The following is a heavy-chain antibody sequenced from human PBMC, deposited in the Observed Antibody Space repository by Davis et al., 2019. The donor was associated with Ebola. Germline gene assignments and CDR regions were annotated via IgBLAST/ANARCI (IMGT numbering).Heavy chain of an antibody. V-gene: IGHV1-46*01. CDR3: ARDGRRLQVKVNWFDP. Sequence: ASVKVSCKASGYTFTSYYMHWVRQAPGQGLEWMGIINPSGGSTSYAQKFQGRVTMTRDTSTSTVYMELSSLRSDDTAVYYCARDGRRLQVKVNWFDPWGQGTLVTVSS. CDR1: GYTFTSYY. J-gene: IGHJ5*02. D-gene: IGHD4-17*01. CDR2: INPSGGST.